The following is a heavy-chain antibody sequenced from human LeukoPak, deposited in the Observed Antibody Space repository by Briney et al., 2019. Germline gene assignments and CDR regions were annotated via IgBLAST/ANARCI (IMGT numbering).Heavy chain of an antibody. V-gene: IGHV3-66*02. J-gene: IGHJ4*02. D-gene: IGHD5-18*01. CDR3: AISFLDTALFNY. CDR2: IYSGGST. CDR1: GFTFSSYS. Sequence: PGGSLRLSCAASGFTFSSYSMNWVRQAPGKGLEWVSVIYSGGSTYYADSVKGRFTISRDNSKNMLYLQMSSLRAEDTAVYYCAISFLDTALFNYWGQGTLVTVSS.